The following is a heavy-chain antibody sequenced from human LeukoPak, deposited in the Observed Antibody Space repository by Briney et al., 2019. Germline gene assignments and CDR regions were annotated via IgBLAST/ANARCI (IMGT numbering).Heavy chain of an antibody. J-gene: IGHJ3*02. Sequence: SETLSLTCAVYGGSFSVYYWSWIRQPPGKGLEWIGEINHSGSTNYNPSLKSRVTISVDTSKNQFSLKLSSVTAADTAVYYCARADIAVAGTPDAFDIWGQGTMVTVSS. V-gene: IGHV4-34*01. CDR1: GGSFSVYY. CDR3: ARADIAVAGTPDAFDI. D-gene: IGHD6-19*01. CDR2: INHSGST.